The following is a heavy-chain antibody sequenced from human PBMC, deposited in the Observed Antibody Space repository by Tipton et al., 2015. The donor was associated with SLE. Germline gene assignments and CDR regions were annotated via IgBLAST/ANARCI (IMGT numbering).Heavy chain of an antibody. J-gene: IGHJ1*01. CDR2: TYYRSKWYN. Sequence: VKPSQTLSLTCAISGDSVSSNSAAWNWIRQSPSRGLEWLGRTYYRSKWYNDYAVSVKSRISINPDTSKNQFSLQLNSVTPEDTAVYYCARGDYYDSSASTSSQHWGQGTLVTVSS. CDR1: GDSVSSNSAA. CDR3: ARGDYYDSSASTSSQH. D-gene: IGHD3-22*01. V-gene: IGHV6-1*01.